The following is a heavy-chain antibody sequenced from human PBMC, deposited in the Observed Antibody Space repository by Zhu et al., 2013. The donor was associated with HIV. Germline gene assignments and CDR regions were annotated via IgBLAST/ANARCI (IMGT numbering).Heavy chain of an antibody. J-gene: IGHJ4*02. CDR1: GYTFTTYD. V-gene: IGHV1-2*02. Sequence: QVQLVQPGXEVKKPGASVKVFCQASGYTFTTYDINWVRQATGQGLEWMGWINPNGGGTNFAQKFQGRVTMTRDTSISTAYMELSRLKSDDTAVYYCAIRVARRFDYWGQGTLVTVSS. CDR2: INPNGGGT. CDR3: AIRVARRFDY. D-gene: IGHD3-3*01.